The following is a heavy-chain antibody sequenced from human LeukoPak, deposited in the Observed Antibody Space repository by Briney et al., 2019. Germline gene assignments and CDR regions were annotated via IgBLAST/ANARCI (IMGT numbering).Heavy chain of an antibody. CDR3: ARGIAAAAKQGGFDF. J-gene: IGHJ4*02. D-gene: IGHD6-13*01. CDR1: GDSISINY. CDR2: IYTTGST. Sequence: PPQTLSLTCTVSGDSISINYWSWIRQPAGKGLEWIGRIYTTGSTNYNPSLKSRVTMSVDTSTNHFSLKLSSVTAADTAVYYCARGIAAAAKQGGFDFWGQGTLVTVSS. V-gene: IGHV4-4*07.